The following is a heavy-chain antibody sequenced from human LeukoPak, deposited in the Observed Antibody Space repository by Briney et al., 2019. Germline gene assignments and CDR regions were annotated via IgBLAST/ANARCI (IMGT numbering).Heavy chain of an antibody. J-gene: IGHJ4*02. D-gene: IGHD3-10*01. CDR2: LSYDGSNK. CDR1: GFTFSSYG. Sequence: GRSLRLSCAASGFTFSSYGMHWVRQAPGKGLEWVAVLSYDGSNKYYADSVKGRFTISRDNAKNSLYLQMNSLRAEDTAVYYCARGGRNYYGSGSYPHDYWGQGTLVTVSS. CDR3: ARGGRNYYGSGSYPHDY. V-gene: IGHV3-30*03.